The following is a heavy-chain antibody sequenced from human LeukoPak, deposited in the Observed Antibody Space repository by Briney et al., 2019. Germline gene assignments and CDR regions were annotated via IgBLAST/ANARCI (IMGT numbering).Heavy chain of an antibody. CDR3: ARPRYRGFDY. CDR1: GFSFSDYG. CDR2: IKQDGTE. Sequence: PGGSLRLTCEVSGFSFSDYGMSWVRQAPGKGLEWVASIKQDGTEYYVDSVRGRFTTSRDNAKNPLFLQMKSLRVEDTAVYYCARPRYRGFDYGGRGAGVTVSA. D-gene: IGHD3-10*01. V-gene: IGHV3-7*01. J-gene: IGHJ4*02.